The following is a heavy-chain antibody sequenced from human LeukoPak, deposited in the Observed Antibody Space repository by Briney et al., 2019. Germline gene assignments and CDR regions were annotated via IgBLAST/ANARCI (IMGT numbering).Heavy chain of an antibody. CDR1: GGTFSSYA. CDR3: VRDTVGAILTDAFDI. V-gene: IGHV1-69*05. D-gene: IGHD1-26*01. Sequence: GASVKVSCKASGGTFSSYAISWVRQAPGQGLEWMGRIIPIFGTANYAQKFQGRVTITTDESTSTAYMELSSLRSEDTAVYYCVRDTVGAILTDAFDIWGQGTMVTVSS. J-gene: IGHJ3*02. CDR2: IIPIFGTA.